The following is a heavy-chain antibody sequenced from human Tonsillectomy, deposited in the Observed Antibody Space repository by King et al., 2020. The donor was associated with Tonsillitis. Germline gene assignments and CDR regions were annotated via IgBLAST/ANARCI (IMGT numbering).Heavy chain of an antibody. V-gene: IGHV4-38-2*01. D-gene: IGHD3-22*01. J-gene: IGHJ3*02. Sequence: VQLQESGPGLVKPSETLSLTCAVSGYSISSGYYWGWIRQPPGKGLEWIGSIYHSGSTDYNTSLKSRVTISVDTSKNQFSLKLSSVTAADTAVYYCARGWYTMLVVVTAFDIWGQGTMVTVSS. CDR3: ARGWYTMLVVVTAFDI. CDR2: IYHSGST. CDR1: GYSISSGYY.